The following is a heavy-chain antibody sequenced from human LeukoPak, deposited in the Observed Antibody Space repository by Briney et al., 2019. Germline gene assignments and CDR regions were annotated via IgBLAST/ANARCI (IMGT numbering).Heavy chain of an antibody. V-gene: IGHV4-31*03. CDR2: IYYSGST. Sequence: SQTLSLTCTVSGGSISSGVYYWSWIRQHPGKGLEWIGYIYYSGSTNYNPSLKSRVTISVDTSKNQFSLKLSSVTAADTAVYYCARVYYYDSSGSNWFDPWGQGTLVTVSS. CDR1: GGSISSGVYY. CDR3: ARVYYYDSSGSNWFDP. J-gene: IGHJ5*02. D-gene: IGHD3-22*01.